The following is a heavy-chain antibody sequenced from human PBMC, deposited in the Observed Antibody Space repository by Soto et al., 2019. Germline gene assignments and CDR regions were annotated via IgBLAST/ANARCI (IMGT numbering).Heavy chain of an antibody. J-gene: IGHJ6*02. CDR1: GYTFTGYY. CDR2: INPNSGGT. D-gene: IGHD2-8*01. Sequence: GASVKVSCKASGYTFTGYYMHWVRQAPGQGLEWMGWINPNSGGTNYAQKFQGRVTMTRDTSISTVYMELSRLRSDDTAVYYCARGEYAPKYYYYGMDVWGQGTTVTVSS. CDR3: ARGEYAPKYYYYGMDV. V-gene: IGHV1-2*02.